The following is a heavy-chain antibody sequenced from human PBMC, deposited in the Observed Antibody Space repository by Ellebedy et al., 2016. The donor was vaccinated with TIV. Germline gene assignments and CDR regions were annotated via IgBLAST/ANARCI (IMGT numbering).Heavy chain of an antibody. CDR1: GFIFSDYY. D-gene: IGHD6-13*01. CDR3: ARDQGSSSWYGDAFDI. J-gene: IGHJ3*02. CDR2: ISSSGSTI. Sequence: GGSLRLXXAASGFIFSDYYMSWIRQAPGKGLEWVSYISSSGSTIYYADSVKGRFTISRDNAKNSLYLQMNSLRAEDTAVYYCARDQGSSSWYGDAFDIWGQGTMVTVSS. V-gene: IGHV3-11*04.